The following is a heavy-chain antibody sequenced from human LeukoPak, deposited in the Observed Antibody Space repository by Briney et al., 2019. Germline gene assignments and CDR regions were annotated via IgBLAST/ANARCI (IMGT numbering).Heavy chain of an antibody. V-gene: IGHV3-23*01. CDR2: ISGGGDNT. D-gene: IGHD2-15*01. J-gene: IGHJ4*02. CDR1: GFTFNSYA. CDR3: AKVGPGAARDY. Sequence: GGYLRLSCAASGFTFNSYAMSWVRQASGKGLEWVSGISGGGDNTYYADSVKGRFTISRDTSKNMVYLEMNSLRAEDTAVYYCAKVGPGAARDYWGQGTLVTVSS.